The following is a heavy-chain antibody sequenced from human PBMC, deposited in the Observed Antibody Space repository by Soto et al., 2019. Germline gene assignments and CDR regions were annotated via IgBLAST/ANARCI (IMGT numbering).Heavy chain of an antibody. CDR1: GFTFSSYW. CDR2: IKQDGSEK. V-gene: IGHV3-7*05. Sequence: GGSLRLSCAASGFTFSSYWMSWVRQAPGKGLEWVANIKQDGSEKYYVDSVKGRFTISRDNAKNSLYLQINSLRAEDTAVYYCARDQAVAGTGYFQHWGQGTLVTVSS. J-gene: IGHJ1*01. D-gene: IGHD6-19*01. CDR3: ARDQAVAGTGYFQH.